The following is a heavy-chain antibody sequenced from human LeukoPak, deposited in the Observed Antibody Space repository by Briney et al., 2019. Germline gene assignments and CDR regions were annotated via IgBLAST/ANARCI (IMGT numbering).Heavy chain of an antibody. CDR3: ARANVATTIAPYFDY. CDR2: IYYSGST. V-gene: IGHV4-59*01. Sequence: PSETLSLTCTVSGGSISSYYWSWIRQPPGKGLEWIGYIYYSGSTNYNPSLKSRVTISVDTSKNQFSLKLSSVTAADTAVYHCARANVATTIAPYFDYWGQGTLVTVSS. CDR1: GGSISSYY. D-gene: IGHD5-12*01. J-gene: IGHJ4*02.